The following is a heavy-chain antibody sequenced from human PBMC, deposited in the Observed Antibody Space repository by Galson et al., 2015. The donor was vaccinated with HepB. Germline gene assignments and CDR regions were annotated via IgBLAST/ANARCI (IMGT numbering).Heavy chain of an antibody. CDR2: IWYDGSKE. CDR1: EFTFSNFG. J-gene: IGHJ4*02. CDR3: TRYNGNLPASDY. D-gene: IGHD1-14*01. Sequence: SLRLSCAASEFTFSNFGMHWVRQAPGKGLEWVAVIWYDGSKEYYADSVKGRFTISRDNSKNTLYLQMNSLRAEDTAVYHCTRYNGNLPASDYWGQGTLVTVSS. V-gene: IGHV3-33*01.